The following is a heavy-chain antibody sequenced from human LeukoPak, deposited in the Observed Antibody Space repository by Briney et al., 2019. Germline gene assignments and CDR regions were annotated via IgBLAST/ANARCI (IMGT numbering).Heavy chain of an antibody. CDR2: ISGSGGST. V-gene: IGHV3-23*01. Sequence: LSGGSLRLSCAASGFTFSSYAMSWVRQAPGKGLGWVSAISGSGGSTYYADSVKGRFTISRDNSKKTLYLQMNSLRAEDTAVYYCAKGKVNHDGALDAWGQGTLVTVSS. J-gene: IGHJ3*01. CDR3: AKGKVNHDGALDA. CDR1: GFTFSSYA. D-gene: IGHD2-21*01.